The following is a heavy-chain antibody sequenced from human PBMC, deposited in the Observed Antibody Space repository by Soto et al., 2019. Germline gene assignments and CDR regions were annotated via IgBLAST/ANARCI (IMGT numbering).Heavy chain of an antibody. CDR3: AIPSCGGDCYSPFDY. D-gene: IGHD2-21*02. Sequence: EVQLLESGGGFVQPGGSLRLSCTASGVGLSTYAISWVRQAPGKGLEWVSVISGNSGKTDYADSVKGRFSISRDKSENTVYLKMNRLRAEDTAVYYGAIPSCGGDCYSPFDYWGQVTLVTVSS. J-gene: IGHJ4*02. CDR1: GVGLSTYA. CDR2: ISGNSGKT. V-gene: IGHV3-23*01.